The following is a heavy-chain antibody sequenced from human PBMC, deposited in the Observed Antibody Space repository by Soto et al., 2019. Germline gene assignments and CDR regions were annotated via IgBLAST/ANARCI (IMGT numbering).Heavy chain of an antibody. CDR3: ARWGDGYKFDY. J-gene: IGHJ4*02. V-gene: IGHV3-11*03. CDR2: ISSSSSYT. CDR1: GFTCSDYD. D-gene: IGHD5-12*01. Sequence: GGSLILSCAASGFTCSDYDRSWIRQAPGKGLEWVSYISSSSSYTNYADSVKGRFTISRDNVKNSLYLQMNILRAEDTAVYYCARWGDGYKFDYWGQGTLVTVSS.